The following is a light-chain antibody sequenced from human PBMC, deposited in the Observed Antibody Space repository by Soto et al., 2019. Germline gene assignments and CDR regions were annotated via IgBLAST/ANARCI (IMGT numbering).Light chain of an antibody. CDR2: GDT. CDR3: AAWDDSLKGVV. Sequence: QSALTQPPSVSGAPGQRVTISCTGSSSNIGAGYDVHWYLQLPGTAPKLLVYGDTNRPSGVPDRFSGSKSGTSASLAISGLQFEDEADYYCAAWDDSLKGVVFGGGTKLTVL. CDR1: SSNIGAGYD. V-gene: IGLV1-40*01. J-gene: IGLJ2*01.